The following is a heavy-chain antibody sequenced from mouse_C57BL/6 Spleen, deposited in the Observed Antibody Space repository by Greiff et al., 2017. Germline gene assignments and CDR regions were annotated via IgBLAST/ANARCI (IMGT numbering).Heavy chain of an antibody. J-gene: IGHJ1*03. D-gene: IGHD2-2*01. Sequence: EVKLQESGGGLVKPGGSLKLSCAASGFTFSDYGMHWVRQAPEKGLEWVAYISSGSSTIYYADTVKGRFTISRDNAKNTLFLQMTSLRSEDTAMYYCARMGYGNDVNWYFDVWGTGTTVTVSS. V-gene: IGHV5-17*01. CDR1: GFTFSDYG. CDR2: ISSGSSTI. CDR3: ARMGYGNDVNWYFDV.